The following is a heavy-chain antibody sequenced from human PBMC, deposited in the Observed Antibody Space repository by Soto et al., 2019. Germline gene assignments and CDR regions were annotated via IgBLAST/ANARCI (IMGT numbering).Heavy chain of an antibody. D-gene: IGHD2-2*01. V-gene: IGHV4-34*01. Sequence: SETLSLTCAVYGGSFSGYYWSWIRQPPGKGLEWIGEINHSGSTNYNPSLKSRVTISVDTSKNQFSLKLSSVTAADTAVYYCASRGYCSSTSCLLYGGQGTLVTVS. CDR2: INHSGST. CDR1: GGSFSGYY. J-gene: IGHJ4*02. CDR3: ASRGYCSSTSCLLY.